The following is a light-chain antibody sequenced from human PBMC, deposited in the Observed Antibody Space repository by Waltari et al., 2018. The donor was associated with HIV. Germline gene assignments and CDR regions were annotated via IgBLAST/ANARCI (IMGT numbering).Light chain of an antibody. Sequence: QSVLPQPPSASGTPGQRVTIPCSGSSSNIGSNTVNWYQQVTGTAPKLLIYSNNQRPSGVPDRFSGSKSGTSASLAISGLQSEDEVDYFCASWDDRLSGWVFGGGTKLTVL. V-gene: IGLV1-44*01. J-gene: IGLJ3*02. CDR3: ASWDDRLSGWV. CDR2: SNN. CDR1: SSNIGSNT.